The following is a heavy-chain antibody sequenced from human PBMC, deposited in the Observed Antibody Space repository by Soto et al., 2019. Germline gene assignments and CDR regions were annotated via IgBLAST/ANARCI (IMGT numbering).Heavy chain of an antibody. V-gene: IGHV4-31*02. J-gene: IGHJ1*01. CDR3: QREDRICHDTSGYYH. CDR2: IHDSGSS. CDR1: YGTIVGGGYY. Sequence: TKSVSYGTIVGGGYYCIWIRQHPGKGLEWIGYIHDSGSSYYNPSLKSRLTISVDTSKNQFSLKLSSVTAADTAVYYCQREDRICHDTSGYYHWGKGTLVIVFS. D-gene: IGHD3-22*01.